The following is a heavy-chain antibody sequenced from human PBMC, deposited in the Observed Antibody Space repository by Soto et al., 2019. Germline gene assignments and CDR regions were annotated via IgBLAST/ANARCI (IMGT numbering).Heavy chain of an antibody. CDR2: ITSKTDGGTA. Sequence: EVQLVESGGGFVQPGGSLRLSCVASRFSFTNAWMSWVRQAPGKGPEWVGRITSKTDGGTADYAAPVKGRFTISRDDSQITLSLHMDRLKTEGTAVYHCSTDIGIYGLDMWGQGTTVTVSP. CDR3: STDIGIYGLDM. D-gene: IGHD3-16*02. V-gene: IGHV3-15*01. CDR1: RFSFTNAW. J-gene: IGHJ6*01.